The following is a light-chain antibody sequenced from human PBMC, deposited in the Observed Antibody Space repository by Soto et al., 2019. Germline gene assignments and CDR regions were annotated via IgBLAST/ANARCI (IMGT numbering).Light chain of an antibody. J-gene: IGKJ1*01. Sequence: DIELTQSPPSLAASVGDRVTITCRASQNINNYLIWYQQKPGKAPQLLIYGASILQSGVPSRFSGSASGTDFTLTIGSLQPEDFATYYCQESYSVPGTFVQGTKVE. V-gene: IGKV1-39*01. CDR3: QESYSVPGT. CDR1: QNINNY. CDR2: GAS.